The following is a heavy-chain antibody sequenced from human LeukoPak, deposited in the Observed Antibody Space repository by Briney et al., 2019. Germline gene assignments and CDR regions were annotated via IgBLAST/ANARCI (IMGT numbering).Heavy chain of an antibody. CDR1: GLTFSNYW. D-gene: IGHD5-24*01. Sequence: GGSLRLSCAASGLTFSNYWMIWVRQAPGKGLEWVGNIKQDGSEKRYADSVRGRFSISRDNAQTSLYLQMNSLRAEATAVYYCARASDPWLQLTWGQGTLVTVSS. CDR3: ARASDPWLQLT. CDR2: IKQDGSEK. J-gene: IGHJ5*02. V-gene: IGHV3-7*05.